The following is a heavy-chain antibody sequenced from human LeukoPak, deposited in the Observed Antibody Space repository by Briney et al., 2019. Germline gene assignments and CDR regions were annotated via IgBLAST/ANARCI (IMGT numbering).Heavy chain of an antibody. V-gene: IGHV4-59*01. CDR1: GDSITNYY. Sequence: SETLSLTCTVSGDSITNYYSSWIRQSPGKGLEWIGFIYYTGTTSYNPSLKCRVTISMDTSKPHFSLNLCSLTAADTAVYFCARSIGASGWHNFQYWGQGTLVTVSS. J-gene: IGHJ4*02. CDR3: ARSIGASGWHNFQY. D-gene: IGHD6-19*01. CDR2: IYYTGTT.